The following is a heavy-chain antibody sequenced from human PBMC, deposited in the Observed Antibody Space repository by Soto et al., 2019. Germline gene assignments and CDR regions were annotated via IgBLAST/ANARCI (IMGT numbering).Heavy chain of an antibody. D-gene: IGHD4-17*01. CDR1: GGSISTYY. Sequence: QVQLQESGPGLVKPSETLSLTCPVSGGSISTYYWSWIRQPPGQGLEWIGSIYSSGITNYNPSLKSRGTISEDTSKNQFSLKLTSVTAADTAVYYCARVFTGTTYGFDYWGQGTLVTVSS. J-gene: IGHJ4*02. V-gene: IGHV4-59*01. CDR3: ARVFTGTTYGFDY. CDR2: IYSSGIT.